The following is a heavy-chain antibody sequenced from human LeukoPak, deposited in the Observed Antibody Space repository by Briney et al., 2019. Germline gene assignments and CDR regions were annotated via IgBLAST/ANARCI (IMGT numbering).Heavy chain of an antibody. CDR3: ARDYHGSGSFS. D-gene: IGHD3-10*01. CDR1: GGSISSSSYY. CDR2: IYYSGST. J-gene: IGHJ5*02. Sequence: SSETLSLTCTVSGGSISSSSYYWGWIRQPPGKGLEWIGSIYYSGSTYYNPSLKSRVTISVDTSKNQFSLKLSSVTAADTAVYYCARDYHGSGSFSWGQGTLVTVSS. V-gene: IGHV4-39*07.